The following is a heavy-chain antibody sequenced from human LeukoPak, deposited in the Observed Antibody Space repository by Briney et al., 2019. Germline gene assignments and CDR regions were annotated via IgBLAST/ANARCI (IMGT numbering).Heavy chain of an antibody. CDR1: GGSFSGYY. V-gene: IGHV4-34*01. CDR2: INHSGST. CDR3: ARDSTSPSSGYAASDI. D-gene: IGHD3-22*01. J-gene: IGHJ3*02. Sequence: SETLSLTCAVYGGSFSGYYWSWIRQPPGKGLEWIGEINHSGSTNYNPSLKSRVTISVDTSKNQFSLKLSSVTAADTAVYYCARDSTSPSSGYAASDIWGQGTMVTVSS.